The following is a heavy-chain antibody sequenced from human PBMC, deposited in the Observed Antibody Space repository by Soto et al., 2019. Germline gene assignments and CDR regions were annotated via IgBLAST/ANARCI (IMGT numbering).Heavy chain of an antibody. Sequence: QVQLVESGGGVVQPGRSLRLSCAASGFTFSSNAMHWVRQAPGKGLEWVAGISYDGKSKYYADSVKGRFTISRDNSKNTLDLRMNSLRVEDTAVYYCARLRGSYSWYFDYWGQGTLVTVSS. V-gene: IGHV3-30*04. CDR2: ISYDGKSK. CDR3: ARLRGSYSWYFDY. CDR1: GFTFSSNA. D-gene: IGHD1-26*01. J-gene: IGHJ4*02.